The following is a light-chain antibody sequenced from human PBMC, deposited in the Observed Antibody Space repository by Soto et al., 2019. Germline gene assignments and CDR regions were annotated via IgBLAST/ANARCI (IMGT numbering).Light chain of an antibody. Sequence: EIVLTQSPATLSLSPGERATLSCGASQSVSSTYLAWYQQKPGLAPRLLIYDTSNRATGIPARFSGSGSGTDFSLTISSLEPEDFAVYYCQQRMTWPPITFGQGTRLEIK. V-gene: IGKV3-11*01. CDR3: QQRMTWPPIT. CDR1: QSVSSTY. J-gene: IGKJ5*01. CDR2: DTS.